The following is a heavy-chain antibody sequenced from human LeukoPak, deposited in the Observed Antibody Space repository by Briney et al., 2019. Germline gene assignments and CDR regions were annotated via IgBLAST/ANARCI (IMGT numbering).Heavy chain of an antibody. J-gene: IGHJ4*02. CDR2: IYSSGNT. CDR3: ARVGGIDDILTGYFLRLFDY. D-gene: IGHD3-9*01. Sequence: SETLSLTCSVSGGPISNYYWNWIRQPAGKGLEWIGRIYSSGNTNYNPSLKSRVTMSVDTSKNRFSLKPTSVTAADTAVYYCARVGGIDDILTGYFLRLFDYWGQGTLVTVSS. V-gene: IGHV4-4*07. CDR1: GGPISNYY.